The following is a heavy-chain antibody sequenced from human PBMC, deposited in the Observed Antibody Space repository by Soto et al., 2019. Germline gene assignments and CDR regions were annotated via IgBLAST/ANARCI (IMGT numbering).Heavy chain of an antibody. V-gene: IGHV4-39*01. CDR1: GGSISSSSYY. D-gene: IGHD1-1*01. J-gene: IGHJ6*02. CDR2: IYYSGST. Sequence: QLQLQESGPGLVKPSETLSLTCTVSGGSISSSSYYWGWIRQPPGKGLEWIGSIYYSGSTYYNPSLKSRVTISVDTSKNQFSLKLSSVTAADTAVYYCASTIRNDGYYYYGMDVWGQGTTVTVSS. CDR3: ASTIRNDGYYYYGMDV.